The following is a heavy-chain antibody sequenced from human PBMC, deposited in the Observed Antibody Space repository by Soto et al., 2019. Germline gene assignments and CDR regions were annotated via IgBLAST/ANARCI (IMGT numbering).Heavy chain of an antibody. CDR3: ARDEPSYLDGGSCYWPT. CDR2: IYYSGST. CDR1: GGSISSGGYY. D-gene: IGHD2-15*01. V-gene: IGHV4-31*03. Sequence: SETLSLTCTVSGGSISSGGYYWSWIRQHPGKGLEWIGYIYYSGSTYYNPSLKSRVTISVDTSKNQFSLKLSSVTAADTAVYYCARDEPSYLDGGSCYWPTWGQGTLVTVSS. J-gene: IGHJ4*02.